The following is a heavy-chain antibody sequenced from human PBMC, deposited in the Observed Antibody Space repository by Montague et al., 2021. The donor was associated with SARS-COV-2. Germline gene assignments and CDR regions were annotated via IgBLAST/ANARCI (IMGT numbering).Heavy chain of an antibody. D-gene: IGHD2-21*01. CDR2: ISSSFGGSTK. CDR1: VFIVSSYE. Sequence: SLRLSFAAFVFIVSSYEINLVLQAPGKVLDCISYISSSFGGSTKHYTYSLKGRFTISRDNAKNSLYLQMNSLRVEDTAIYYCARDRDWDDWCGMDVWGQGTTVTVSS. CDR3: ARDRDWDDWCGMDV. V-gene: IGHV3-48*03. J-gene: IGHJ6*02.